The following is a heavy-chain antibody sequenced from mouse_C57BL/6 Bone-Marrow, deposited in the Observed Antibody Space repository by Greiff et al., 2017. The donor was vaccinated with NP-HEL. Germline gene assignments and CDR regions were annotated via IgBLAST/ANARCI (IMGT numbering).Heavy chain of an antibody. CDR1: GYTFTSYG. D-gene: IGHD1-1*01. V-gene: IGHV1-58*01. Sequence: VQLKESGAELVRPGSSVKMSCKTSGYTFTSYGINWVKQRPGQGLEWIGYIYIGNGYTEYNEKFKGKATLTSDTSSSTAYMQLSSLTSEDSAIYFCAVYYYGSSYEYFDVWGTGTTVTVSS. J-gene: IGHJ1*03. CDR2: IYIGNGYT. CDR3: AVYYYGSSYEYFDV.